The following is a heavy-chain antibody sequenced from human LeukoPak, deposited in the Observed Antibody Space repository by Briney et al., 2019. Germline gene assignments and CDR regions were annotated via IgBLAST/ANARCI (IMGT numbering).Heavy chain of an antibody. Sequence: ASAMVSCKASGYTITGYYIHWVRQAPGQGLEWMGWINPNSGDTNYAQKFQGRVTMTRDTSINTAFMELSRLRSDDTAVYYCARDRHWNQGNFDYWGQGTLVTVSS. D-gene: IGHD1-1*01. CDR2: INPNSGDT. CDR1: GYTITGYY. CDR3: ARDRHWNQGNFDY. V-gene: IGHV1-2*02. J-gene: IGHJ4*02.